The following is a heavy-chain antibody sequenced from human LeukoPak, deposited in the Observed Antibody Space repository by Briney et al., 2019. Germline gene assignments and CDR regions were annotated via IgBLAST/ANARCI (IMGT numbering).Heavy chain of an antibody. V-gene: IGHV3-33*01. D-gene: IGHD1-1*01. CDR2: IWFDGSNK. J-gene: IGHJ4*02. CDR1: GFIFSNDA. CDR3: VRDPSGSGFAFDS. Sequence: PGGSLRLSRAASGFIFSNDAMHWVRQAPGKGLEWVAFIWFDGSNKHYADSVKGRFTISRDNSGDTLYLQMNSLRAEDTAVYYCVRDPSGSGFAFDSWGQGALVTVSS.